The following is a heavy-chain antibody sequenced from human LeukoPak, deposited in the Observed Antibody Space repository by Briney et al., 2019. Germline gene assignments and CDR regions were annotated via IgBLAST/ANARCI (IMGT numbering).Heavy chain of an antibody. CDR2: IYPGDSDT. D-gene: IGHD3-3*01. CDR3: ARPLGYYDFWSGYSTYWYFDL. Sequence: PGESLKISCKGSGSIFTSYWIGWGRQLPGKGVEWMGIIYPGDSDTRESPSFQGQVTISADKSISTAYLQSSSLKASYTAMYYCARPLGYYDFWSGYSTYWYFDLWGRGTLVTVSS. CDR1: GSIFTSYW. V-gene: IGHV5-51*01. J-gene: IGHJ2*01.